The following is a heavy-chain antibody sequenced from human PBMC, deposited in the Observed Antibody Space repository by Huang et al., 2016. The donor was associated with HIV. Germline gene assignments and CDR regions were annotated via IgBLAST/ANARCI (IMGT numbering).Heavy chain of an antibody. CDR1: GGSFSGYY. CDR2: INHSEST. J-gene: IGHJ6*03. V-gene: IGHV4-34*01. CDR3: ARGQGGYYYYYMDV. Sequence: QVQLQQWGAGLLRPSETLSLTCAVYGGSFSGYYGTWLRPPPGKGLEWIGEINHSESTNYNPSLKSRVTMSVDTSRNQFSLTLTSVTAADTAVYYCARGQGGYYYYYMDVWGKGTTVTVSS.